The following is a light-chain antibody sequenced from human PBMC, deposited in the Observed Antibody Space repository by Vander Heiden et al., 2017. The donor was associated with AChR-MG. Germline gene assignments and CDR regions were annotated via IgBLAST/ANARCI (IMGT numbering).Light chain of an antibody. J-gene: IGLJ2*01. CDR2: DNN. CDR1: RSNIGNNY. CDR3: GTWDSSLSSVV. V-gene: IGLV1-51*01. Sequence: QSVLTQPTSVSAAPGQKVTLSCSGSRSNIGNNYVSWYQQLPGTAPKLLIYDNNKRPSGIPDRFSGSKSGTSATLGITGLQTGDEADYYCGTWDSSLSSVVFGGGTKLTVL.